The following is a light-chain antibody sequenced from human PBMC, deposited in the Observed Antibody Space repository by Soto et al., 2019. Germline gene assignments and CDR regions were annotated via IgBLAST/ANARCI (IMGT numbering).Light chain of an antibody. CDR3: QQYNNWHL. CDR2: GAS. CDR1: QSVSSN. V-gene: IGKV3D-15*01. Sequence: EIVMTQSPATLSVSPGERATLSCRASQSVSSNLAWYQQKPGQAPRLLIYGASTRATGIPARFSGSGSGTEFTLTISSMQPEDFAVYYCQQYNNWHLLGQATRLEIK. J-gene: IGKJ5*01.